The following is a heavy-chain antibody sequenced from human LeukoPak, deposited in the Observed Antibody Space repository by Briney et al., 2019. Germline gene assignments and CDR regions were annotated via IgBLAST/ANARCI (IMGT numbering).Heavy chain of an antibody. J-gene: IGHJ4*02. V-gene: IGHV3-23*01. D-gene: IGHD1-26*01. CDR3: ARAEGGELLSFDY. CDR2: ISGSGGIT. Sequence: GGSLRLSCAASGFTFSSYAMSWVRQAPGKGLEGVSGISGSGGITNYADSVKGRFTISRDNSKNTLYLQMNSLRAEDTAVYYCARAEGGELLSFDYWGQEPLVTVPS. CDR1: GFTFSSYA.